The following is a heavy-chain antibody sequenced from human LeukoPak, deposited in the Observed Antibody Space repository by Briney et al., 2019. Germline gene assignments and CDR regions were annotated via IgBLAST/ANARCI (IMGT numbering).Heavy chain of an antibody. V-gene: IGHV3-9*01. D-gene: IGHD6-13*01. CDR3: AKDKRSSPAGSAFDI. CDR1: GFTFDDYA. J-gene: IGHJ3*02. Sequence: PGGSLRLSCAASGFTFDDYAMHWVRQAPGKGLEWVSGISWNSGSIGYADSVKGRFTISRDNAKNSLYLQMNSLRAEDTALYYCAKDKRSSPAGSAFDIWGQGTIVTVSS. CDR2: ISWNSGSI.